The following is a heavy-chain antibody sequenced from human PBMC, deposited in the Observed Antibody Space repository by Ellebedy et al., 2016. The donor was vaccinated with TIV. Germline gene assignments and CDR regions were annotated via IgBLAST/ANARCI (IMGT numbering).Heavy chain of an antibody. CDR2: ITPSGKTM. Sequence: PGGSLRLSCAASGFPFSDKYMSWIRQAPGKGLEWVSFITPSGKTMYYADSVRGRFTISRDNTQNSLFLQMSSLRAEDTAVYYCAPHTRYSSVWSPFESWGQGTLVTVSS. CDR1: GFPFSDKY. J-gene: IGHJ4*02. CDR3: APHTRYSSVWSPFES. D-gene: IGHD6-19*01. V-gene: IGHV3-11*01.